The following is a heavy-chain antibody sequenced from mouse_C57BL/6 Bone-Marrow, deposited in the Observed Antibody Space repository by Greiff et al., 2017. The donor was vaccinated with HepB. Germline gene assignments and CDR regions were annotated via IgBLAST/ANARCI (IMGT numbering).Heavy chain of an antibody. CDR1: GFTFSSYA. Sequence: EVQRVESGEGLVKPGGSLKLSCAASGFTFSSYAMSWVRQTPEKRLEWVAYISSGGDYIYYADTVKGRFTISRDNARNTLYLQLSSLKSEDTAMYYCTRGEYGDDRTWFAYWGQGTLVTVSA. CDR2: ISSGGDYI. CDR3: TRGEYGDDRTWFAY. D-gene: IGHD2-2*01. J-gene: IGHJ3*01. V-gene: IGHV5-9-1*02.